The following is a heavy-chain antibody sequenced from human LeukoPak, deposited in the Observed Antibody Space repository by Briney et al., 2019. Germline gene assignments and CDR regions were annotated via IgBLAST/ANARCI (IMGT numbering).Heavy chain of an antibody. CDR2: ITSNGGST. CDR1: GFTFSSYA. Sequence: PGGSLRLSCSTSGFTFSSYAMHWVRQAPGKGLEYVSAITSNGGSTYYADSVKGRFTISRDNSKNTLYLQMSSLRAEDTAVYYCVKSYCAGDCYPDYWGQGTLVTVSS. CDR3: VKSYCAGDCYPDY. J-gene: IGHJ4*02. D-gene: IGHD2-21*02. V-gene: IGHV3-64D*06.